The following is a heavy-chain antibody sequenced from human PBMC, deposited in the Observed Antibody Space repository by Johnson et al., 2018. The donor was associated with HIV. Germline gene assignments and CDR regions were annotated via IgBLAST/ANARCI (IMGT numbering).Heavy chain of an antibody. D-gene: IGHD6-19*01. Sequence: VESGGGLVKPGGSLRLSCAPSGFTFSDYYMSWMRQAPGQGLEWVSYISRSGSNIYKADSVKGRFTISRDNAKNSLFLQMNSLRAEDTAVYYCARKQWLEIPSDALDVWGQGTMVTVSS. CDR1: GFTFSDYY. CDR3: ARKQWLEIPSDALDV. V-gene: IGHV3-11*04. CDR2: ISRSGSNI. J-gene: IGHJ3*01.